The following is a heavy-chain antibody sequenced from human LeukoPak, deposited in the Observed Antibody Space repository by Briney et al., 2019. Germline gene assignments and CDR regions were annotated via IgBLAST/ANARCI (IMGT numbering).Heavy chain of an antibody. D-gene: IGHD3-22*01. Sequence: GGSLRLSCAASGFTFSSYAMSWVRQAPGKGLEWVSAISGSVTSTYYADSVKGRFTISRDNSRNTLYLQMNSLRAEDTAVYYCAKSGDFYDSSPYDYWGQGTLVTVSS. J-gene: IGHJ4*02. CDR3: AKSGDFYDSSPYDY. V-gene: IGHV3-23*01. CDR2: ISGSVTST. CDR1: GFTFSSYA.